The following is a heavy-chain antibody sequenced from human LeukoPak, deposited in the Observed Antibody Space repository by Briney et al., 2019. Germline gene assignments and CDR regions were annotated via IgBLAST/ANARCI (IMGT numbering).Heavy chain of an antibody. V-gene: IGHV4-31*03. CDR1: GGSISSGGYY. CDR3: ARDHRHPTYNWFDP. J-gene: IGHJ5*02. Sequence: SQTLSLTCTVSGGSISSGGYYWGWIRRPPGKGLEWLGYSYYSGSTYYNPSLKSRVTISVDTSKNQFSLKLSSVTAADTAVYYCARDHRHPTYNWFDPWGQGTLVTVPS. D-gene: IGHD2/OR15-2a*01. CDR2: SYYSGST.